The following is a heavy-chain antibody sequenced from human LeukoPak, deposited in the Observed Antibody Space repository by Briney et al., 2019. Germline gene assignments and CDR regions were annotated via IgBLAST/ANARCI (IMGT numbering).Heavy chain of an antibody. CDR2: IIPIFGTA. D-gene: IGHD3-16*02. CDR1: GGTFSSYA. J-gene: IGHJ4*02. Sequence: ASVKVSCKASGGTFSSYAISWVRQAPGQGLEWMGGIIPIFGTANYAQKFQGRVTITADESTSTAYMELSSLRSEDTAVYYCATGPTNYDYVWGSYRLRPPFDYWGQGTLVTVSS. CDR3: ATGPTNYDYVWGSYRLRPPFDY. V-gene: IGHV1-69*13.